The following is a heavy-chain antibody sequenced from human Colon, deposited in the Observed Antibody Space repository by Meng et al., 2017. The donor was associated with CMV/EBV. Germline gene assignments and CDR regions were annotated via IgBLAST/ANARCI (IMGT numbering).Heavy chain of an antibody. Sequence: GESLKISCEGSGFRFSDYFMSWVRQAPGKGLEWVAYISSASITTYYAESVKGRFTISRDNSRNRMYLQMDSLGAEDTAIYYCARHYYEKGGDQFLQHWGQGTLVTVSS. V-gene: IGHV3-11*01. CDR2: ISSASITT. CDR3: ARHYYEKGGDQFLQH. J-gene: IGHJ1*01. CDR1: GFRFSDYF. D-gene: IGHD3-22*01.